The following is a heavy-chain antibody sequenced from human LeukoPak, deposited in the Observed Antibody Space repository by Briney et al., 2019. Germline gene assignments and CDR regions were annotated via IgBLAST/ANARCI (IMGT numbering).Heavy chain of an antibody. V-gene: IGHV1-46*01. D-gene: IGHD1-26*01. J-gene: IGHJ4*02. CDR3: ARVGLGATSFSFFDY. CDR1: GYTFTGYY. CDR2: INPSGGST. Sequence: ASVKVSCKASGYTFTGYYMHWVRLAPGQGLEWVGIINPSGGSTGYAQKFQGRVTMTRDMSTSTVYMELSSLRSEDTAVYYCARVGLGATSFSFFDYWGQGTLVTVSS.